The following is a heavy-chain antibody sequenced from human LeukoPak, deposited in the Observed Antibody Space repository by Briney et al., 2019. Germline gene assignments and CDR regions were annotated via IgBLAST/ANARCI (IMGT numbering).Heavy chain of an antibody. D-gene: IGHD3-16*02. J-gene: IGHJ4*02. CDR1: GFTFSSYA. V-gene: IGHV3-23*01. Sequence: GGSLRLSCAASGFTFSSYAMSWVRQAPVKGLEWVSAISGSGGSTYYADSVKGRFTISRDNSKNTLYLQMDSLRVEDTAVYYCAKAVTFGGVIVIRLYYFDYWGQGTLVTVSS. CDR3: AKAVTFGGVIVIRLYYFDY. CDR2: ISGSGGST.